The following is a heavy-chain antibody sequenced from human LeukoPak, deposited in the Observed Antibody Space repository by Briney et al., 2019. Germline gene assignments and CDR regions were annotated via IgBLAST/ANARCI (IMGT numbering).Heavy chain of an antibody. CDR2: INHSGST. CDR3: ARWGQDGYVLPDKNWFDP. Sequence: SETLCLTCAVYGGSFSGYYWSWIRQPPGKGLEWIGEINHSGSTNYNPSLKSRVTISVDTSKNQFSLKLSSVTAADTAVYYCARWGQDGYVLPDKNWFDPWGQGTLVTVSS. CDR1: GGSFSGYY. V-gene: IGHV4-34*01. J-gene: IGHJ5*02. D-gene: IGHD5-24*01.